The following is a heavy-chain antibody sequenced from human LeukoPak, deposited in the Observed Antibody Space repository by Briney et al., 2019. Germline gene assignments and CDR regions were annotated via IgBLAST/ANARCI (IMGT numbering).Heavy chain of an antibody. V-gene: IGHV3-23*01. CDR3: ARDPSGGATVGYFDY. D-gene: IGHD1-26*01. J-gene: IGHJ4*02. CDR1: GFTFSIYA. Sequence: GGSLRLSCAASGFTFSIYAMSWVRQAPGKGLQWVSSITSRGESTWYVDSVKGRFTITRDNSENTLYLQMNSLRAEDTAVYYCARDPSGGATVGYFDYWGQGTLVTVSS. CDR2: ITSRGEST.